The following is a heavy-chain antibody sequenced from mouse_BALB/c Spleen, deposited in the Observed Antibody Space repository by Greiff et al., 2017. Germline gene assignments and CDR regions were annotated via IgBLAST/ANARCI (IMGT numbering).Heavy chain of an antibody. CDR2: IYPGDGDT. D-gene: IGHD4-1*01. J-gene: IGHJ2*01. V-gene: IGHV1-82*01. Sequence: QVQLKESGPELVKPGASVKISCKASGYAFSSSWMNWVKQRPGQGLEWIGRIYPGDGDTNYNGKFKGKATLTADKSSSTAYMQLSSLTSVDSAVYFCARTHWDYWGQGTTLTVSS. CDR1: GYAFSSSW. CDR3: ARTHWDY.